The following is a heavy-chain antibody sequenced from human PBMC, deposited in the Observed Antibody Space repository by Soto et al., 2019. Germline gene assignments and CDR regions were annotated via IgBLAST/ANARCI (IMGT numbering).Heavy chain of an antibody. V-gene: IGHV1-3*01. Sequence: ASVKVSCKASGYTFTRYTMNWVRQAPGQRLEWMGWINPDNGNTKSSQKFQDRVIITRDTSASTAYMELSSLRSEDTAVYYCARGYGSGSYHLGYWGQGTLVTVSS. J-gene: IGHJ4*02. D-gene: IGHD3-10*01. CDR3: ARGYGSGSYHLGY. CDR2: INPDNGNT. CDR1: GYTFTRYT.